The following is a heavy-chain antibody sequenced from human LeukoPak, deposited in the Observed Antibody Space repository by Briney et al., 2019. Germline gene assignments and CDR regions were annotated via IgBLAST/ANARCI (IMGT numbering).Heavy chain of an antibody. Sequence: SETLSLTCTVSGGPISTYYWSWIRQPPGKGLELIGYIYSTGSTNYNPSLKSRVTIAVNTSKKQFSLNLSSVTAADTAVYYCARRDSSGWNYFDSWGQGTLVTVSS. CDR1: GGPISTYY. CDR2: IYSTGST. CDR3: ARRDSSGWNYFDS. J-gene: IGHJ4*02. V-gene: IGHV4-59*01. D-gene: IGHD6-19*01.